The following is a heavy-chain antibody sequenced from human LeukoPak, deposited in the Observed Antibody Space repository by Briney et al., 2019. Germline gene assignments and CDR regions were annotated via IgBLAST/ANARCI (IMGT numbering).Heavy chain of an antibody. CDR3: ARDVRAVAGHFDY. J-gene: IGHJ4*02. CDR1: GYTFAGYY. D-gene: IGHD6-19*01. Sequence: GASVKVSCKASGYTFAGYYMHRVRQAPGQGLEWMGWINPNRGGTNYAQKFQGRVTMTRDTSISTAYMELSRLRSDDTAVYYCARDVRAVAGHFDYWGQGTLVTVSS. CDR2: INPNRGGT. V-gene: IGHV1-2*02.